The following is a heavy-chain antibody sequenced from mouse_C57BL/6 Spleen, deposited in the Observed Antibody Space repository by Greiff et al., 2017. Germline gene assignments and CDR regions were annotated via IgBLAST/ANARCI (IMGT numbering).Heavy chain of an antibody. J-gene: IGHJ3*01. Sequence: QVHVKQPGAELVRPGSSVKLSCKASGYTFTSYWMDWVKQRPGQGLEWIGNIYPSDSETHYNQKFKDKATLTVDKSSSTAYMQLSSLTSEDSAVYYCAREEGGFAYWGQGTLVTVSA. CDR3: AREEGGFAY. CDR1: GYTFTSYW. V-gene: IGHV1-61*01. CDR2: IYPSDSET.